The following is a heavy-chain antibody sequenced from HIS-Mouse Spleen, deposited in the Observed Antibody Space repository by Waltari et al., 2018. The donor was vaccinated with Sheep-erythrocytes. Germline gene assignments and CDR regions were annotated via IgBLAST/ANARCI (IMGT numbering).Heavy chain of an antibody. CDR1: GFTFSSYS. V-gene: IGHV3-21*01. CDR2: NSSSSSYI. D-gene: IGHD3-3*01. J-gene: IGHJ4*02. Sequence: EVQLVESGGGLVKPGGSLRLSCAASGFTFSSYSMNWVSQAPGKGREGVSYNSSSSSYIYYADSVKGRFTISRDNAKNSLYLQMNSLRAEDTAVYYCARASIFGVVRGFDYWGQGTLVTVSS. CDR3: ARASIFGVVRGFDY.